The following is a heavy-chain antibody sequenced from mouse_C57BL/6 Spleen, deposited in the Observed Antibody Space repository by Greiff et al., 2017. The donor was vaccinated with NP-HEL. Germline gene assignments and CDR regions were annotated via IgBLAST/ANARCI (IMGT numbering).Heavy chain of an antibody. CDR1: GYSFTDYN. J-gene: IGHJ3*01. CDR3: ARGEDYGSSYPFAY. D-gene: IGHD1-1*01. CDR2: INPNYGTT. Sequence: EVQLQQSGPELVKPGASVKISCKASGYSFTDYNMNWVKQSNGKSLEWIGVINPNYGTTSYNQKFKGKATLTVDKSSSTAYMQLNRLTSEDSAVYSCARGEDYGSSYPFAYWGQGTLVTVSA. V-gene: IGHV1-39*01.